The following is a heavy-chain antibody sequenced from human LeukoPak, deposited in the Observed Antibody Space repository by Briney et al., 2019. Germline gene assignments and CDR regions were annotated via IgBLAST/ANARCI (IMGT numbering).Heavy chain of an antibody. D-gene: IGHD6-13*01. CDR2: ISWNSGSI. CDR3: AKDIRAIAAAGLDY. J-gene: IGHJ4*02. V-gene: IGHV3-9*01. Sequence: GGSLRLSCAASGFTFDDYAMHWVRQAPGKGLEWVSGISWNSGSIGYADSVKGRFTISRDNAKNSLYLQMNSLRAEDTALYYCAKDIRAIAAAGLDYWGQGTLVTVSS. CDR1: GFTFDDYA.